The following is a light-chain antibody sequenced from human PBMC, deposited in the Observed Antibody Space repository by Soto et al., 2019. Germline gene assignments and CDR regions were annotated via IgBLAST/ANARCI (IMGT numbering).Light chain of an antibody. CDR3: QQHRLGLT. CDR1: QSVSTY. J-gene: IGKJ4*01. CDR2: DAS. Sequence: DIWLTQSQATLSLAPGHRATLSCLANQSVSTYLNWYQQKRGQAPRLLIFDASNRAAGIPARFSGSGSGTDIALTISSLYPEDFAVYFGQQHRLGLTCGGGTKME. V-gene: IGKV3-11*01.